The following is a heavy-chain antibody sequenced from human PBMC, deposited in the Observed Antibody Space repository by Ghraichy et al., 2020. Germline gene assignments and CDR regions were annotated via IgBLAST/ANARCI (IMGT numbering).Heavy chain of an antibody. D-gene: IGHD3-3*01. Sequence: ASVKVSCKVSGYTLTELSMHWVRQAPGKGLEWMGGFDPEDGETIYAQKFQGRVTMTEDTSTDTAYMELSSLGSEDTAVYYCATGGYYRWYYFDYWGQGTLVTVSS. CDR3: ATGGYYRWYYFDY. V-gene: IGHV1-24*01. J-gene: IGHJ4*02. CDR1: GYTLTELS. CDR2: FDPEDGET.